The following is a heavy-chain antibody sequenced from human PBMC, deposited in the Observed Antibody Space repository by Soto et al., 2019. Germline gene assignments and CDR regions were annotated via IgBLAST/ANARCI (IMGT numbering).Heavy chain of an antibody. CDR2: IRPDGTET. CDR1: GFTFTDFY. D-gene: IGHD4-4*01. CDR3: AGWGGHDYNY. Sequence: EVQLVQSGGGLVQPGGSLRLSCVGSGFTFTDFYMNWVRQAPGKGLEWVANIRPDGTETTYVEAVKGRFTTSRDNAKNSLFLQMNSLGADDTAVYYCAGWGGHDYNYWGQGILVTVSS. J-gene: IGHJ4*02. V-gene: IGHV3-7*03.